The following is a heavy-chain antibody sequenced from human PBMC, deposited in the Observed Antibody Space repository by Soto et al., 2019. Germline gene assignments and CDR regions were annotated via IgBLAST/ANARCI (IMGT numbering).Heavy chain of an antibody. V-gene: IGHV3-74*01. D-gene: IGHD2-15*01. CDR3: ARGYCSGGSCYPLDY. CDR1: GFTFSSYW. CDR2: INSDGSST. J-gene: IGHJ4*02. Sequence: EVQLVESGGGLVQPGGSLRLSCAASGFTFSSYWMHWVRQAPGKGLVWVSRINSDGSSTTYADSVKGRFTISRDNAKNTLYLQMNSRRAEDTAVYYCARGYCSGGSCYPLDYWGQGTLVTVSS.